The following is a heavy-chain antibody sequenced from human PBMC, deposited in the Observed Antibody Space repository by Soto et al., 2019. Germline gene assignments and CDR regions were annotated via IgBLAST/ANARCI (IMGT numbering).Heavy chain of an antibody. Sequence: EVQLVESGGGLVQPGGSLRLSCAASGFTFSSYWMHWVRQAPGKGLVWVAHIINDGSSASYADSVKGRFTISRDNAKNTLYLQMNSLRAEDTAVYYWASGGAGCLDYWGQGTLVTVSS. V-gene: IGHV3-74*01. CDR2: IINDGSSA. J-gene: IGHJ4*02. CDR1: GFTFSSYW. CDR3: ASGGAGCLDY.